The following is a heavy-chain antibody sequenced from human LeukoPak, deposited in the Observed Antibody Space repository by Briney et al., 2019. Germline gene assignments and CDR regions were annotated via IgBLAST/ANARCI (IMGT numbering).Heavy chain of an antibody. CDR3: VSNFIAAAGTWGLDP. V-gene: IGHV1-46*03. CDR1: GYTFTSYY. D-gene: IGHD6-13*01. J-gene: IGHJ5*02. CDR2: INPSGGST. Sequence: GASVKVSCKASGYTFTSYYMHWVRQAPGQGLEWMGIINPSGGSTSYAQKFQGRVTMTRDTSTSTVYMELSSLRSEDTAVYYCVSNFIAAAGTWGLDPWGQGTLVTVSS.